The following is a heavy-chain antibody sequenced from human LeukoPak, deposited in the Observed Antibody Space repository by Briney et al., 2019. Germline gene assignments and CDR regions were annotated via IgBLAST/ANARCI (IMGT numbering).Heavy chain of an antibody. D-gene: IGHD1-26*01. CDR3: ARQPWNMGAYYFDY. V-gene: IGHV4-30-4*01. CDR1: GGSISSGDYY. Sequence: SETLSLTCTVSGGSISSGDYYWSWIRQPPGKGLEWIGYIYYSGSTYYNPSLKSRVTISVDTSKNQFSLKLSSVTAADTAVYYCARQPWNMGAYYFDYWGQGILVTVSS. CDR2: IYYSGST. J-gene: IGHJ4*02.